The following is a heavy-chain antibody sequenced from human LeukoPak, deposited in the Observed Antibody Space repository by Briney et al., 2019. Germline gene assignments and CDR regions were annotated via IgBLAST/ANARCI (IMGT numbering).Heavy chain of an antibody. Sequence: PSETLSLTCTVSGGSIGSSYWTWLRQPPGKPLEGIGYISFRGENDYHPSLESLVTITLDTSKNKFSLKLNSVTAADTAVSYCARGEMPTVGTWTFDIWGHGTMVTVS. V-gene: IGHV4-59*12. CDR3: ARGEMPTVGTWTFDI. J-gene: IGHJ3*02. D-gene: IGHD5-24*01. CDR1: GGSIGSSY. CDR2: ISFRGEN.